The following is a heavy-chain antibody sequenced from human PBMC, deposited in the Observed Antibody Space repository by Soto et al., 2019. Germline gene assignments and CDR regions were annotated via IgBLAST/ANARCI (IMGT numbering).Heavy chain of an antibody. CDR3: ARVRSGGSGYFDY. CDR2: ISDSSRHI. Sequence: EVQLVESGGGLVKPGGSLRLSCAASGFTFSIYTMTWVRQAPGKGLEWVSSISDSSRHIYYSDSVEGRFTVFRDNAKNSLYLQVNSLRAEDTAVYYCARVRSGGSGYFDYWGQGTLVTVSS. V-gene: IGHV3-21*01. CDR1: GFTFSIYT. D-gene: IGHD2-15*01. J-gene: IGHJ4*02.